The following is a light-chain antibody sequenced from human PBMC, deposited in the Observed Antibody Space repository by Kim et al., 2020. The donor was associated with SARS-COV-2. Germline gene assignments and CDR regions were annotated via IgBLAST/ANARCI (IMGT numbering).Light chain of an antibody. CDR3: QVWDSSSDHRGV. Sequence: SYELTQPPSVSVAPGKTARITCGGNNIGSKSVHWYQQKPGQAPVLVIYYDSDRPSGIPERFSGSNSGNTATLTISRVEAGDEADYSCQVWDSSSDHRGVF. CDR2: YDS. V-gene: IGLV3-21*04. CDR1: NIGSKS. J-gene: IGLJ2*01.